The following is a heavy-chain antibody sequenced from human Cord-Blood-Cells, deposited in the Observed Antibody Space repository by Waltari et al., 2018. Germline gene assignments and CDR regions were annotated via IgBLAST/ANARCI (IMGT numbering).Heavy chain of an antibody. J-gene: IGHJ3*02. CDR1: GYTFTSYG. CDR3: ARDIGFWSGYHNPGAFDI. D-gene: IGHD3-3*01. Sequence: QVQLVQSGAEVKNPGASVKVSCKASGYTFTSYGISSVRKAPGQWLEWMGWISAYNGNTNYAQKLKGRVTRTTETSTSTAYMELRSLRSDDTAVYYCARDIGFWSGYHNPGAFDIWGQGTMVTVSS. V-gene: IGHV1-18*01. CDR2: ISAYNGNT.